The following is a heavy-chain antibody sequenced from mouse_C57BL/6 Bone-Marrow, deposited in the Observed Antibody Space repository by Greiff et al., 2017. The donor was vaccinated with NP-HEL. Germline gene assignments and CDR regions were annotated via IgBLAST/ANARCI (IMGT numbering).Heavy chain of an antibody. J-gene: IGHJ4*01. Sequence: EVQRVESEGGLVQPGRSMKLSCTASGFTFSDYYMAWVRQVPETGLEWVANINYDGSSTYYLDSLKSRFIISRDNAKNILYLQMSSLKSEDTATYYCAREGGLRRRTYAMDYWGQGTSVTVSS. CDR1: GFTFSDYY. CDR3: AREGGLRRRTYAMDY. CDR2: INYDGSST. V-gene: IGHV5-16*01. D-gene: IGHD2-4*01.